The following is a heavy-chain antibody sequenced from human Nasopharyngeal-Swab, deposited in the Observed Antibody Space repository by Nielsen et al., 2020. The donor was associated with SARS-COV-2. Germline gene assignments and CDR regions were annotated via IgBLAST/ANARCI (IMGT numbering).Heavy chain of an antibody. V-gene: IGHV3-30*03. CDR2: ISYRASSK. CDR3: ASDQNTGRYYATRNDAFDI. Sequence: GESLKISCAASGSTFSNFDMHWVRQAPGKGPEWLAFISYRASSKYYADSVKGRFTISRDNSENTLYLQMNSLRPEDTAVYYCASDQNTGRYYATRNDAFDIWGQGTLVTVSS. J-gene: IGHJ3*02. D-gene: IGHD1-26*01. CDR1: GSTFSNFD.